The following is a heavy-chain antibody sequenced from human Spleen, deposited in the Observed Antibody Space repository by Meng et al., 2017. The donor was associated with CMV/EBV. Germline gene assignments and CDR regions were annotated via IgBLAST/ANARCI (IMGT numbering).Heavy chain of an antibody. Sequence: GESLKISCAASGFTFSNAWMSWVRQAPGKGLEWVGRIKSKTDCGTTDYAAPVKGRFTISRDDSKNTLNLQMNSLKTEDTAVYYCTTALTTQRNYFAYWGQGTLVTVSS. V-gene: IGHV3-15*01. CDR1: GFTFSNAW. J-gene: IGHJ4*02. CDR2: IKSKTDCGTT. D-gene: IGHD4-11*01. CDR3: TTALTTQRNYFAY.